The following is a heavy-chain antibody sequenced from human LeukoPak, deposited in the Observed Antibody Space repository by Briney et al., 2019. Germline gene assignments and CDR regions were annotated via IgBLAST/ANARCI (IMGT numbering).Heavy chain of an antibody. CDR2: ISYDGSNK. Sequence: PGGSLRLSFAASGFTFSGYGMHWVRQAPGKGLEWVAVISYDGSNKYYADSVKGRFTISRDNSKNTLYLQMNSLRAEDTAVYYCAREPYWSGYYSNLHFDYWGQGTLVTVSS. J-gene: IGHJ4*02. D-gene: IGHD3-3*01. V-gene: IGHV3-30*03. CDR1: GFTFSGYG. CDR3: AREPYWSGYYSNLHFDY.